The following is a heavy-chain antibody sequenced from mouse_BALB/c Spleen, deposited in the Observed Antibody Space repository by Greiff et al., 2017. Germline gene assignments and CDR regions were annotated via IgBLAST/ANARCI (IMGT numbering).Heavy chain of an antibody. D-gene: IGHD2-14*01. J-gene: IGHJ4*01. CDR2: ISDGGSYT. CDR3: ARGEGLGTDYAMDY. V-gene: IGHV5-4*02. CDR1: GFTFSDYY. Sequence: EVKLVESGGGLVKPGGSLKLSCAASGFTFSDYYMYWVRQTPEKRLEWVATISDGGSYTYYPDSVKGRFTISRDNAKNNLYLQMSSLKSEDTAMYYCARGEGLGTDYAMDYWGQGTSVTVSS.